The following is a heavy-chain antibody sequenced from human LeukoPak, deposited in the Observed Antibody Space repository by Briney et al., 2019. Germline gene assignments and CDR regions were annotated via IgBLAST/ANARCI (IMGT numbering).Heavy chain of an antibody. J-gene: IGHJ4*02. V-gene: IGHV3-48*02. Sequence: GSLRLFCAASGFTLSTYSMNWVRQAPGKGLEWVSYMSSSTSSAIFYADSVRGRFTISRDNAKNSLYLQMNSLRDEDTAVYYCARETTVTSVFDYWGQGTLVTVSS. CDR2: MSSSTSSAI. CDR1: GFTLSTYS. D-gene: IGHD4-17*01. CDR3: ARETTVTSVFDY.